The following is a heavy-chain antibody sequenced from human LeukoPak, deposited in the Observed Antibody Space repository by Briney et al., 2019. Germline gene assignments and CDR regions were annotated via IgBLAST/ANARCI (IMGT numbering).Heavy chain of an antibody. J-gene: IGHJ4*02. CDR1: GFKFSSYS. Sequence: GGSLRLSCAASGFKFSSYSMNWVRQAPGKGLEWVSSISSSSSFRYYADSVKGRFTISRDNAKNSLYLQMNSLRAEDTAVYYCARESSGYFYWGQGTLVTVSS. D-gene: IGHD3-22*01. V-gene: IGHV3-21*01. CDR2: ISSSSSFR. CDR3: ARESSGYFY.